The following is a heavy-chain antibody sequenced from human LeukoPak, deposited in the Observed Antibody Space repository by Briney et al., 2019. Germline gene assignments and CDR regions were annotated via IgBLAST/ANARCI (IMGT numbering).Heavy chain of an antibody. J-gene: IGHJ6*04. V-gene: IGHV3-48*03. D-gene: IGHD3-10*02. Sequence: GGSLRLSCAASGFTFSSYEMNWVRQAPGKGLEWVSYISSSGSTICYADSVKGRFTISRDNAKNSLYLQMNSLRAEDTAVYYCAELGITMIGGVWGKGPTVTISS. CDR3: AELGITMIGGV. CDR1: GFTFSSYE. CDR2: ISSSGSTI.